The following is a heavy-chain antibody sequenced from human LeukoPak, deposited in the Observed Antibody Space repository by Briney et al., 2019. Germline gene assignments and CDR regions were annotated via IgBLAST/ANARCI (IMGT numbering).Heavy chain of an antibody. CDR2: IAGSGGST. CDR1: EFTFSDYG. D-gene: IGHD1-26*01. V-gene: IGHV3-23*01. J-gene: IGHJ4*02. CDR3: ANSGGSYSAFDY. Sequence: PGGSLRLSCAASEFTFSDYGLSWVRQAAGKGLEWVSGIAGSGGSTYYADSVKGRFTISRDNSKNTLYLQMNSLRAEDTAVYYCANSGGSYSAFDYWGQGTLVTVSS.